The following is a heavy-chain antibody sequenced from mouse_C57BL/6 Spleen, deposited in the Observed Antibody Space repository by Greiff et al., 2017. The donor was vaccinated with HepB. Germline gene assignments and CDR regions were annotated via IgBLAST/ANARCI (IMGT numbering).Heavy chain of an antibody. Sequence: EVQVVESGAELVRPGASVKLSCTASGFNIKDDYMHWVKQRPEQGLEWIGWIDPENGDTEYASKFQGKATITADTSSNTAYLQLSSLTSEDTAVYYCTTFDGYSYAMDYWGQGTSVTVSS. CDR3: TTFDGYSYAMDY. V-gene: IGHV14-4*01. CDR2: IDPENGDT. J-gene: IGHJ4*01. CDR1: GFNIKDDY. D-gene: IGHD2-3*01.